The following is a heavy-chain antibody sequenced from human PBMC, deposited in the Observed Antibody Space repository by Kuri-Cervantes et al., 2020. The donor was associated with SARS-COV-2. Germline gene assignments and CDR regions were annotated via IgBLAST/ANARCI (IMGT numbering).Heavy chain of an antibody. V-gene: IGHV3-23*01. CDR3: VRDGDHWNFDY. CDR2: ISDNGDST. D-gene: IGHD1-1*01. CDR1: GFTFSNYG. Sequence: GESLKISCAASGFTFSNYGMSWVRQAPGKGLEWVSGISDNGDSTDYADSVKGRFTISRYNAKNMLFLQMNSLRAEDTAVYYCVRDGDHWNFDYWGQGTLVTVSS. J-gene: IGHJ4*02.